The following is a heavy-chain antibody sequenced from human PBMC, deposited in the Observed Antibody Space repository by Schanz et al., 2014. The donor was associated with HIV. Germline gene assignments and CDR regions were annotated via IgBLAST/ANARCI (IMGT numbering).Heavy chain of an antibody. Sequence: EVQLLESGGGLVQPGGSLRLTCAASGFTFRSYAMTWVRQAPGKGLDWVSGITGSGVSTYYADSVKGRFTISRDNSKNTLYLQMNSLRAEDTAVYYGAKMARSVAANTNCDYWGQGTLVTVAA. CDR3: AKMARSVAANTNCDY. D-gene: IGHD6-19*01. J-gene: IGHJ4*02. V-gene: IGHV3-23*01. CDR2: ITGSGVST. CDR1: GFTFRSYA.